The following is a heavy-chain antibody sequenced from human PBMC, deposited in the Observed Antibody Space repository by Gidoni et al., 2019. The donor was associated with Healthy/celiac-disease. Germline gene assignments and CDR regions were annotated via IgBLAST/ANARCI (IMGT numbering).Heavy chain of an antibody. D-gene: IGHD2-2*01. CDR2: IYYSGST. V-gene: IGHV4-39*07. CDR1: GGSISSSSYY. CDR3: AREPYIVVVPAANEGNFDY. J-gene: IGHJ4*02. Sequence: QLQLQESGPGLVQPSETLSLTCTVSGGSISSSSYYWGWIRQPPGKGLEWIGSIYYSGSTYYNPSLKSRVTISVDTSKNQFSLKLSSVTAADTAVYYWAREPYIVVVPAANEGNFDYWGQGTLVTVSS.